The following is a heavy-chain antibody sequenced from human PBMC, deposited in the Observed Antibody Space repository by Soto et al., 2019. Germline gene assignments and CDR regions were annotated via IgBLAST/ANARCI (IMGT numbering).Heavy chain of an antibody. D-gene: IGHD1-26*01. V-gene: IGHV1-3*01. CDR2: FDPGNGNT. Sequence: GASVKGSCKASGYSFNSYGISWVRQAPGQGLEWMGGFDPGNGNTKYSQKFQGRVTITRDTSASTAYMELSSLRSAVTAVYYCARALGVGASYYSQHWGQGTLVTVSS. CDR3: ARALGVGASYYSQH. CDR1: GYSFNSYG. J-gene: IGHJ1*01.